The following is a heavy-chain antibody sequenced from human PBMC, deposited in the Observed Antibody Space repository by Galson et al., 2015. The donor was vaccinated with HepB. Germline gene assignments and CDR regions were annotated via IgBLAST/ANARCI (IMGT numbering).Heavy chain of an antibody. CDR3: ARVPTTVIGYNWFDP. D-gene: IGHD4-11*01. J-gene: IGHJ5*02. V-gene: IGHV3-74*01. CDR2: INSDGSTI. CDR1: GFTFSSYW. Sequence: SLRLSCAASGFTFSSYWMHWVRQAPGKGLVWVSRINSDGSTITYADSVKGRFTISRDNAKNTLYLQMNSLRAEDTAVYYCARVPTTVIGYNWFDPWGQGTLVTVSS.